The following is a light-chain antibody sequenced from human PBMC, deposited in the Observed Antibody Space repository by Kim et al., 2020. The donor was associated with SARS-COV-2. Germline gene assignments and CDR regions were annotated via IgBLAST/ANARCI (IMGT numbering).Light chain of an antibody. CDR3: QKYNSAPLT. CDR2: RAS. CDR1: QGISNF. Sequence: ASVGDRVTITCRASQGISNFLAWYQQKPGEVPKLLIYRASTLQSGVPSRFSGSGSGTEFTLTISSLQPEDVATYYCQKYNSAPLTFCGGTKVEIK. V-gene: IGKV1-27*01. J-gene: IGKJ4*01.